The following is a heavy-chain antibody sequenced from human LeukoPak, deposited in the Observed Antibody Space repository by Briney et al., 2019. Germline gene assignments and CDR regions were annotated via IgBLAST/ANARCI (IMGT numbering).Heavy chain of an antibody. CDR3: ASLGN. J-gene: IGHJ4*02. V-gene: IGHV3-7*01. D-gene: IGHD1-1*01. Sequence: GGSLRLSCAASGVTFSSYWISWVRQAPGKGPEWVANIKQDGSEKFYVDSVKGRFTISRDNAKNSLYLQMNSLRADDTAVYYCASLGNWGQGTLVTVSS. CDR2: IKQDGSEK. CDR1: GVTFSSYW.